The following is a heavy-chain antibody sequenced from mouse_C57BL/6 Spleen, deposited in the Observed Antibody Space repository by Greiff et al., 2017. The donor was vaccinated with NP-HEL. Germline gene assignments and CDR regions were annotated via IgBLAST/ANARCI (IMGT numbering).Heavy chain of an antibody. J-gene: IGHJ1*03. D-gene: IGHD1-1*01. CDR3: ARVNYYGSSYGYFDV. CDR1: GFTFSDYG. V-gene: IGHV5-17*01. Sequence: EVKLMESGGGLVKPGGSLKLSCAASGFTFSDYGMHWVRQAPEKGLEWVAYISSGSSTIYYADTVKGRFTISRDNAKNTLFLQMTSLRSEDTAMYYCARVNYYGSSYGYFDVWGTGTTVTVSS. CDR2: ISSGSSTI.